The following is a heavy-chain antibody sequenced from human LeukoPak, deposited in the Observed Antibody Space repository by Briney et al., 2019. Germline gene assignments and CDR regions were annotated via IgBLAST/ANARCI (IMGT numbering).Heavy chain of an antibody. CDR3: AKDKMVRGVLYYYYYMDV. CDR1: GFTFDDYA. D-gene: IGHD3-10*01. J-gene: IGHJ6*03. V-gene: IGHV3-9*01. CDR2: ISWNSGSI. Sequence: PGGSLRLSCAASGFTFDDYAMHWVRQAPGKGLEWVSGISWNSGSIGYADSVKGRFTISRDNAKNSLYLQMNSLRAEDTALYYCAKDKMVRGVLYYYYYMDVWGKGTTVTISS.